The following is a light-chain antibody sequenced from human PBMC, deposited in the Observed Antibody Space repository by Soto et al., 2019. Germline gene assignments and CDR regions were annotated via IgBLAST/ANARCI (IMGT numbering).Light chain of an antibody. J-gene: IGKJ3*01. CDR1: QSVSSTF. CDR2: GAS. Sequence: EIVVTQSPGTLSLSPGDSDTLSCRASQSVSSTFLAWYQHKPGRPPRLLIHGASSRATGIPDRFTGSGSGTDFTLTISRLEPEDFAVYYCQQYGSSPIFSVGPGTRVDI. CDR3: QQYGSSPIFS. V-gene: IGKV3-20*01.